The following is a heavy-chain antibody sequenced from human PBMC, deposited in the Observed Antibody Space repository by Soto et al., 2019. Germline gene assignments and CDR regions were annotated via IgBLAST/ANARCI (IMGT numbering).Heavy chain of an antibody. J-gene: IGHJ4*02. V-gene: IGHV2-5*02. Sequence: QITLKESGPTLGKPTETLTLSCTFSGFSLSTSGVGVGGFLQPPVKALEWLALIYWDDDKPYSPSLKSSLTNTKNTSKNQVVITMTNKDAMDTATYYCAIVSVAAFDFWGQGTLVTVSS. CDR3: AIVSVAAFDF. CDR1: GFSLSTSGVG. CDR2: IYWDDDK. D-gene: IGHD2-15*01.